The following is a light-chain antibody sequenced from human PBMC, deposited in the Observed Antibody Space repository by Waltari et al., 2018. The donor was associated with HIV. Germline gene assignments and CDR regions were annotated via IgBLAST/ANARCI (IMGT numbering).Light chain of an antibody. CDR1: QGISSY. CDR3: QQFRSYPRT. J-gene: IGKJ2*01. CDR2: AAS. Sequence: DIQLTQSPSFLSASVGDRVTITCRASQGISSYLAWYQQKPGNAPKLLIYAASTLESGVPSRFSGSLSGTDFNLTISNLQPEDSATYYCQQFRSYPRTFGQGATLEIK. V-gene: IGKV1-9*01.